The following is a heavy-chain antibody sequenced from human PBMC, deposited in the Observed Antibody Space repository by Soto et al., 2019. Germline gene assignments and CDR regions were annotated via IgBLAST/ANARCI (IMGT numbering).Heavy chain of an antibody. CDR3: ARGFGGSLWYYVAY. CDR2: IYTSGST. J-gene: IGHJ4*02. V-gene: IGHV4-4*07. D-gene: IGHD1-26*01. CDR1: GGSISSYY. Sequence: QVQLQESGPGLVKPSETLSLTCTVSGGSISSYYWSWIRQPAGKGLEWIGRIYTSGSTNYNPSLKSRVTMSVGTSTNPFSLKLSSVTASDTAVYYCARGFGGSLWYYVAYWGQGTLVTVSS.